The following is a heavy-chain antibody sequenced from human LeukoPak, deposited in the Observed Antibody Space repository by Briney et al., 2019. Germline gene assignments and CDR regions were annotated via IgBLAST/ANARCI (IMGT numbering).Heavy chain of an antibody. Sequence: LETLSLTCAVYGGSFSGYYWSWIRQPTGKGLEWIGEINHSGSTDYNPSLKSRVTISVDTSKNQFSLKLSSVTAADTAVYYCARGRRGYSYRRYYFDYWGQGTLVTVSS. V-gene: IGHV4-34*01. CDR2: INHSGST. D-gene: IGHD5-18*01. J-gene: IGHJ4*02. CDR1: GGSFSGYY. CDR3: ARGRRGYSYRRYYFDY.